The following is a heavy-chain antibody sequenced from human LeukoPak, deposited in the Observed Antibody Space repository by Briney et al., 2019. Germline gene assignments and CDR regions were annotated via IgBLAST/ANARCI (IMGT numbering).Heavy chain of an antibody. CDR1: GGSISSSSYY. J-gene: IGHJ1*01. CDR2: IYYSGST. Sequence: PSETLSLTCTVSGGSISSSSYYWSWIRQPPGKGLEWIGYIYYSGSTYYNPSLKSRVTISVDTSKNQFSLKLSSVTAADTAVYYCARPRNAYQLLPFQHWGQGTLVTVSS. D-gene: IGHD2-2*01. V-gene: IGHV4-39*01. CDR3: ARPRNAYQLLPFQH.